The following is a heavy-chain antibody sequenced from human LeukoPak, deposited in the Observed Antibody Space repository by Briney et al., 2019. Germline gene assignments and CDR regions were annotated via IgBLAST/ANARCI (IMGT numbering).Heavy chain of an antibody. J-gene: IGHJ6*03. CDR2: INHSGST. Sequence: SETLSLTCAAYGGSFSGYYWSWIRQPPGKGLEWIGEINHSGSTNYNPSLKSRVTISVDTSKNQFSLKLSSVTAADTAVYYCARESEGRSYGYAHYYYYYVDVWGKGTTVTVSS. CDR1: GGSFSGYY. D-gene: IGHD5-18*01. CDR3: ARESEGRSYGYAHYYYYYVDV. V-gene: IGHV4-34*01.